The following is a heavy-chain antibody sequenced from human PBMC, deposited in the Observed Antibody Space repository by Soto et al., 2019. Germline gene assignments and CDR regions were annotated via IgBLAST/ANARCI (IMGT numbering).Heavy chain of an antibody. Sequence: GGSLRLSCAASGFSFSGSAMHWVRQASGKGLEWVGRIRSKTNKYATAQAAAVKGRFTISRDDSKNTAYLLMNSLKTEDTAVYYCTGRAVLSTVTPDYWGQGTLVNVSS. CDR3: TGRAVLSTVTPDY. V-gene: IGHV3-73*01. CDR2: IRSKTNKYAT. CDR1: GFSFSGSA. D-gene: IGHD4-4*01. J-gene: IGHJ4*02.